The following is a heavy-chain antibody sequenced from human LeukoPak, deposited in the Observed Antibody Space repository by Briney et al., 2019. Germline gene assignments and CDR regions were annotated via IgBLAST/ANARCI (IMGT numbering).Heavy chain of an antibody. CDR1: GFTFSSYW. CDR2: IKQDGSEK. J-gene: IGHJ5*02. V-gene: IGHV3-7*01. Sequence: GGSLRLSCAASGFTFSSYWMSCVRQAPGKAREGVANIKQDGSEKYYVDSVKGRFTISRDNSKNTLYLQMNSLRAEDTAVYYCAKESGFSSGWYYNWFDPWGQGTLVTVSS. D-gene: IGHD6-13*01. CDR3: AKESGFSSGWYYNWFDP.